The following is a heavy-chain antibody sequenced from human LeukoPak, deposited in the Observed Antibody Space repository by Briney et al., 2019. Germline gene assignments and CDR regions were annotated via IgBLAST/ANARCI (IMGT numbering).Heavy chain of an antibody. V-gene: IGHV3-30-3*01. D-gene: IGHD3-22*01. CDR2: ISYDGSNK. Sequence: SGGSLRLSCAASGFTFSSYAMHWVRQAPGKGLEWVAVISYDGSNKYYADSVKGRFTISRDNSKNTLYLQMNSLRAEDTAVYYCARGVGSGYYRSDFDYWGQGTLVTVSS. CDR3: ARGVGSGYYRSDFDY. CDR1: GFTFSSYA. J-gene: IGHJ4*02.